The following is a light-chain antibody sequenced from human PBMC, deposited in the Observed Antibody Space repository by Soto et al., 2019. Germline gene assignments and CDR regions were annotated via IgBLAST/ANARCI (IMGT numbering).Light chain of an antibody. Sequence: SVLTQPPSVSGAPGQTVTISCTGSSSNIEAGYDVHWYQQVPGAAPKLIIYDSSNRPSGVPDRFSGSRSGTSASLVITRLQAEDEADYFCQSYDNSLSGVYVFGGGTKVTVL. CDR1: SSNIEAGYD. J-gene: IGLJ1*01. CDR3: QSYDNSLSGVYV. V-gene: IGLV1-40*01. CDR2: DSS.